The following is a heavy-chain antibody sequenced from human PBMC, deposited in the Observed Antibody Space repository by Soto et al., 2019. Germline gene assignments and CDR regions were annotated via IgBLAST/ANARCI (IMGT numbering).Heavy chain of an antibody. CDR3: ARAGVYCGGDCYYFDY. CDR2: IYYSGST. J-gene: IGHJ4*02. V-gene: IGHV4-30-4*01. D-gene: IGHD2-21*02. Sequence: ASETLSLTCTVSGGSISSGDYYWSWIRQPPGKGLEWIGYIYYSGSTYYNPSLKGRVTISVDTSKNQFSLKLSSVTAADTAVYYCARAGVYCGGDCYYFDYWGQGTLVTVSS. CDR1: GGSISSGDYY.